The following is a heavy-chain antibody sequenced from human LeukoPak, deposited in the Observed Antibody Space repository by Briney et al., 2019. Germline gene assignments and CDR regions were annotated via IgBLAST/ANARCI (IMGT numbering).Heavy chain of an antibody. CDR2: ISGYNGNT. V-gene: IGHV1-18*01. CDR1: GYTFTTYG. D-gene: IGHD3-22*01. CDR3: ARGSTARYYYDRSGYYRGAFDY. Sequence: LVASVKVSCKASGYTFTTYGISWVRQAPRHGLEWMGWISGYNGNTNYAHKLQGRVTMTTDTSTSTAYMELRSLRSDDTAVYYCARGSTARYYYDRSGYYRGAFDYWGQGTLVTVSS. J-gene: IGHJ4*02.